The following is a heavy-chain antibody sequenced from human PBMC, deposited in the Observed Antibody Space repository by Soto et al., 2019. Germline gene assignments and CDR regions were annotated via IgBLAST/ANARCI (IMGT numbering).Heavy chain of an antibody. V-gene: IGHV3-48*01. CDR2: INSGSSTI. CDR1: GFTFSSYS. Sequence: EVQLVESGGGLVQPGGSLRLSCAASGFTFSSYSMNWVRQAPGKGLECVSYINSGSSTIYYADSVKGRFTISRDNAKNSLYLQLNSLRAEDTAVYYCARDKPRSGYEKFDYWGQGTLVTVSS. J-gene: IGHJ4*02. D-gene: IGHD3-3*01. CDR3: ARDKPRSGYEKFDY.